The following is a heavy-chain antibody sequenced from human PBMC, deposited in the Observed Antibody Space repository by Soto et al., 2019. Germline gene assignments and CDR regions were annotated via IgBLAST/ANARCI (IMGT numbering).Heavy chain of an antibody. V-gene: IGHV4-61*01. CDR2: IYYSGST. D-gene: IGHD6-19*01. CDR1: GGSVSSGSYY. J-gene: IGHJ4*02. Sequence: QVQLQESGPGLVKPSETLSLTCTVSGGSVSSGSYYWSWIRQPPGKGLEWIGYIYYSGSTNYNPSLKSRVTISVDTSKNQFSLKLSSVTAAATAVYYCARGAAVAGIDYWGQGTLVTVSS. CDR3: ARGAAVAGIDY.